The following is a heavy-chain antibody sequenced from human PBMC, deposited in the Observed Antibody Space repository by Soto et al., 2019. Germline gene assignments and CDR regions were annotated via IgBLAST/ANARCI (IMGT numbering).Heavy chain of an antibody. D-gene: IGHD2-21*02. Sequence: QVQLVESGGGVVQPGRSLRLSCAASGFTFSSYGMHWVRQAPGKGLEWVAVISYDGSNKYYADSVKGRFTISRDNSKNTLXLQMNSLRAEDTAVYYCAKDQRAVVTPRPNNWFDPWGQGTLVTVSS. CDR2: ISYDGSNK. CDR3: AKDQRAVVTPRPNNWFDP. V-gene: IGHV3-30*18. CDR1: GFTFSSYG. J-gene: IGHJ5*02.